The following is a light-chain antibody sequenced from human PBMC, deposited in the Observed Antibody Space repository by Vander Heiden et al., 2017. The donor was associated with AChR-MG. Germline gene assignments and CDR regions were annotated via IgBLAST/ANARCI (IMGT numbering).Light chain of an antibody. CDR2: WAS. CDR3: QQYYSTPLA. CDR1: QSVLYSSNNKNY. Sequence: DIVMTQSPDSLAVSLGERATIHCKSSQSVLYSSNNKNYLAWYQQKPGQPPKLLIYWASTRESGVPDRCSGSGSGTDFTLTISSLQAEDVAVYYCQQYYSTPLAFGQGTRLEIK. V-gene: IGKV4-1*01. J-gene: IGKJ5*01.